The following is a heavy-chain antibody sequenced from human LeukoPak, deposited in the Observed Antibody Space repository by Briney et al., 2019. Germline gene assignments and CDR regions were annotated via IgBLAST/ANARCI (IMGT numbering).Heavy chain of an antibody. Sequence: GESLKISCKGSGYMFTSYWIGWVRQLPGKGLESMGIIYPGDSDTRYSPSFQGQVTISADKSIHTAYLQWSSLKASDTAMYFCARRIAVGGPKHEIEYWGQGTLVTVSS. CDR3: ARRIAVGGPKHEIEY. V-gene: IGHV5-51*01. CDR2: IYPGDSDT. J-gene: IGHJ4*02. CDR1: GYMFTSYW. D-gene: IGHD6-19*01.